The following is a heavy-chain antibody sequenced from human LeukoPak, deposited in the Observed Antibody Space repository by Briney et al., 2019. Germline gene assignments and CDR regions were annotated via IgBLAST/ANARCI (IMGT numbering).Heavy chain of an antibody. CDR1: GGSISSYY. V-gene: IGHV4-59*01. CDR3: ARLVGGYSCGYGFYGMDV. Sequence: SETLSLTCTVSGGSISSYYWSWIRQPPGKGLEWIGYIYYSGSTNYNPSLKSRVTISVDTSKNQFSLKLSSVTAADTAVYYCARLVGGYSCGYGFYGMDVWGQGTTVTVSS. D-gene: IGHD5-18*01. CDR2: IYYSGST. J-gene: IGHJ6*02.